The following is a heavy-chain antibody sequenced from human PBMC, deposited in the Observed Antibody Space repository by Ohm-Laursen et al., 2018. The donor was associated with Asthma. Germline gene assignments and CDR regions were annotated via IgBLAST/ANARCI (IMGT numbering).Heavy chain of an antibody. V-gene: IGHV3-30-3*02. CDR1: GFTFSNFA. CDR2: ITSDGSWT. CDR3: AKTRDDYVWGSYRSGHFGN. J-gene: IGHJ4*02. D-gene: IGHD3-16*02. Sequence: SLRLSCTASGFTFSNFAMHWVRQAPGKGLEWVSIITSDGSWTSYADSVKGRFTMSRDNSKNTLSLQMNSLRAEDTAVYYCAKTRDDYVWGSYRSGHFGNWGQGTLVTVSS.